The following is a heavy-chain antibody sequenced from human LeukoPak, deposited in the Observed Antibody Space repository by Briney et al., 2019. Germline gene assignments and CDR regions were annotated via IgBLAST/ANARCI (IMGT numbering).Heavy chain of an antibody. D-gene: IGHD2-15*01. V-gene: IGHV5-10-1*01. Sequence: GESLKISCKGSGCSFTTYWISWVRQMPGKGLEWMGTIDPSDSDTNYSPSFQGHVTISVDKSISTAYLQWSLKASDTAMYYCARHSISCSDDRCYALGFFDYWGQGTLVTVSS. J-gene: IGHJ4*02. CDR1: GCSFTTYW. CDR3: ARHSISCSDDRCYALGFFDY. CDR2: IDPSDSDT.